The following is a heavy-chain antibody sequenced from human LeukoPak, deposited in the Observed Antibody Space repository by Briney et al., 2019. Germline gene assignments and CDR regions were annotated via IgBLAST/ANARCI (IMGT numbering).Heavy chain of an antibody. CDR2: ISSSSSYI. CDR1: GFTFSSYS. J-gene: IGHJ6*02. Sequence: PGGSLRLSCAASGFTFSSYSMNWVRQAPGKGLEWVSSISSSSSYIYYADSVKGRFTISRDNAKNSLYLQMNSLRAEDTAVYYCARDGPVDTAMDDVLYYYYYGMDVWGQGTTVTVSS. D-gene: IGHD5-18*01. CDR3: ARDGPVDTAMDDVLYYYYYGMDV. V-gene: IGHV3-21*01.